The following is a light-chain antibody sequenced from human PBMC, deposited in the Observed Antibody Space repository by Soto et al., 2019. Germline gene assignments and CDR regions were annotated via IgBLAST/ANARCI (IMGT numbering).Light chain of an antibody. CDR1: QGISSY. CDR3: QQLNSYLLA. V-gene: IGKV1-9*01. CDR2: AAS. Sequence: IPLTQSPSSLSASVGDRVTITCRASQGISSYLAWYQQKPGKAPKLLIYAASTSQSGVPSRFSGSGSGTDFTLTITSLQPEDFATYYCQQLNSYLLAFGGGTKVEIK. J-gene: IGKJ4*01.